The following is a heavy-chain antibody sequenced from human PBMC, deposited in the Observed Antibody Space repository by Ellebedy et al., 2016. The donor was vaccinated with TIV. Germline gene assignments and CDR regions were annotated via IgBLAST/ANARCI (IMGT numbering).Heavy chain of an antibody. J-gene: IGHJ3*02. CDR2: IYPLDSDT. D-gene: IGHD3/OR15-3a*01. V-gene: IGHV5-51*01. CDR1: GFTFPTYW. CDR3: ARGLDLPPIHALDI. Sequence: GESLKISXMCSGFTFPTYWIGWVRQMPGKGLELVGIIYPLDSDTRYSPSFQGQVTISADRSSSTAYLQWSSLKASDTGIYYCARGLDLPPIHALDIWGQGAMVIVSS.